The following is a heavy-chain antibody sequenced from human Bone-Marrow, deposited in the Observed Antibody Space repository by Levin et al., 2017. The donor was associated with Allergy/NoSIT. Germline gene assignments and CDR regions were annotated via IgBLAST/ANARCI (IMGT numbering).Heavy chain of an antibody. Sequence: SQTLSLTCAVYGGSFSGYYWSWIRQPPGKGLEWIGEINHSGSTNYNPSLKSRVTISVDTSKNQFSLKLSSVTAADTAVYYCARVKIGLPPYDFWSAHLYYYYYMDVWGKGTTVTVSS. CDR1: GGSFSGYY. CDR2: INHSGST. V-gene: IGHV4-34*01. J-gene: IGHJ6*03. D-gene: IGHD3-3*01. CDR3: ARVKIGLPPYDFWSAHLYYYYYMDV.